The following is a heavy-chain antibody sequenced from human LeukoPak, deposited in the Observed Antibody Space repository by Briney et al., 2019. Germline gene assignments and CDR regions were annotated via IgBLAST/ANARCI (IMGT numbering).Heavy chain of an antibody. CDR3: ARRASCSSTSCCTYNWFDP. CDR2: INHSGST. CDR1: GGSISSYY. Sequence: SETLSLTCTVSGGSISSYYWSWIRQPPGKGLEWIGEINHSGSTNYNPSLKSRVTISVDTSKNQFSLKLSSVTAADTAVYYCARRASCSSTSCCTYNWFDPWGQGTLVTVSS. D-gene: IGHD2-2*02. V-gene: IGHV4-34*01. J-gene: IGHJ5*02.